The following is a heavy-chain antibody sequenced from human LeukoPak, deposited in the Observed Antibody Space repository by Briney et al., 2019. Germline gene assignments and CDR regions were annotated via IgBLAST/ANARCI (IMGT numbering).Heavy chain of an antibody. CDR1: GGSISSTGYY. J-gene: IGHJ4*02. Sequence: SETLSLTCTVSGGSISSTGYYWGWIRQPPGKGLEWIGEINHSGSTNYNPSLKSRVTISVDTSKNQFSLKLSSVTAADTAVYCCARERLGYCTNGVCYTFDYWGPGTLVTVSS. V-gene: IGHV4-39*07. CDR3: ARERLGYCTNGVCYTFDY. CDR2: INHSGST. D-gene: IGHD2-8*01.